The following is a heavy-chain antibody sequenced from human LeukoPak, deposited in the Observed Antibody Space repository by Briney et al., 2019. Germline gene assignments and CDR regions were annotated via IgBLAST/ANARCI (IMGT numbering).Heavy chain of an antibody. CDR1: GGSISSYY. CDR2: IYYSGST. Sequence: SETLSLTCTVSGGSISSYYWSWIRQPPGKGLEWIGYIYYSGSTNYNPSLKSRVTISVDKSKNQFSLKLSSVTAADTAVYYCASHSRRWELSFDYWGQGTLVTVSS. CDR3: ASHSRRWELSFDY. J-gene: IGHJ4*02. D-gene: IGHD1-26*01. V-gene: IGHV4-59*12.